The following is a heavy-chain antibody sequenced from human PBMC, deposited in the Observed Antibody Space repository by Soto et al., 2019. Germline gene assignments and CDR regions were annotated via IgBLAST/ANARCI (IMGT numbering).Heavy chain of an antibody. D-gene: IGHD5-12*01. Sequence: SETLSLTCTVSGGSISSNYWSWFRQPPGKGLEWIGYIYYSGSTYYNPSLKSRVTISVDTSKNQFSLKLSSVTAADTAVYYCATHIVATIGAFDYWGQGTLVTVSS. V-gene: IGHV4-59*06. CDR3: ATHIVATIGAFDY. CDR2: IYYSGST. CDR1: GGSISSNY. J-gene: IGHJ4*02.